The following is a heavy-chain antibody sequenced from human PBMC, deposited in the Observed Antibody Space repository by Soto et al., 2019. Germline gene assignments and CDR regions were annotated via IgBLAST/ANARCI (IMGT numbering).Heavy chain of an antibody. V-gene: IGHV4-34*01. CDR1: GGSFSGYY. D-gene: IGHD6-6*01. CDR3: ARASSWYSRFDP. Sequence: QVQLQQWGAGLLKPSETLSLTCAVYGGSFSGYYWSWIRQPPGKGLEWIGEINHSGSTNYNPSLKSRVTISVDTSKNQFSLKLSSVTAADTAVYYWARASSWYSRFDPWGQGTLVTVSS. J-gene: IGHJ5*02. CDR2: INHSGST.